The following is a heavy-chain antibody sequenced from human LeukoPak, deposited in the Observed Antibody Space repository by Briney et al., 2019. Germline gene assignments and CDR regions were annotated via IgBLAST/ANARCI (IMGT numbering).Heavy chain of an antibody. J-gene: IGHJ4*02. Sequence: GSLRLSCAASGFTFSNAWMSWVRQAPGKGLEWVGRIKSKTDGGTTDYAAPVKGRFTISRDDSKNTLYLQMNSLKTEDTALYYCTTPRYYYDSSNYHGYWGQGTLVTVSS. CDR1: GFTFSNAW. D-gene: IGHD3-22*01. CDR3: TTPRYYYDSSNYHGY. CDR2: IKSKTDGGTT. V-gene: IGHV3-15*01.